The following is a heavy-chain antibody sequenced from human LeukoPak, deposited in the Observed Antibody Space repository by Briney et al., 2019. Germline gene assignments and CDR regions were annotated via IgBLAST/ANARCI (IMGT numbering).Heavy chain of an antibody. CDR2: ISSSSSYI. CDR3: ARAGGGYCSSTSCYSLAPFDY. J-gene: IGHJ4*02. D-gene: IGHD2-2*02. Sequence: GGSLRLSCAASGFTFSSHGINWARQAPGKGLEWVSFISSSSSYIYYADSVKGRFIISRDNAKNSLYLQMYSLRAEDTAVYYCARAGGGYCSSTSCYSLAPFDYWGQGTLVSVSS. V-gene: IGHV3-21*01. CDR1: GFTFSSHG.